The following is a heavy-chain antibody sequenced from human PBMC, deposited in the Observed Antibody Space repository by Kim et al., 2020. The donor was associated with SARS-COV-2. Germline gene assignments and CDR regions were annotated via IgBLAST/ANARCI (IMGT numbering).Heavy chain of an antibody. J-gene: IGHJ4*02. CDR2: ISYDGSNK. V-gene: IGHV3-30*03. CDR1: GFTFSSYG. CDR3: ATSPFHYYDSSGYPNY. D-gene: IGHD3-22*01. Sequence: GGSLRLSCAASGFTFSSYGMHWVRQAPGKGLEWVAVISYDGSNKYYADSVKGRFTISRDNSKNTLYLQMNSLRAEDTAVYYCATSPFHYYDSSGYPNYWGQGTLVTVSS.